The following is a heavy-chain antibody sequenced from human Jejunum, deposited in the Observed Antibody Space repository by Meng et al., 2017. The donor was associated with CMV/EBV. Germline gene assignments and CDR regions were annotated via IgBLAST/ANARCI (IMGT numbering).Heavy chain of an antibody. CDR2: ISGSSTVT. CDR1: GFSFSDYY. J-gene: IGHJ4*02. V-gene: IGHV3-11*05. CDR3: TRDPRACDY. Sequence: QWQVVECGGGLVEPEGSLRLSGKASGFSFSDYYMTWIRHTPGKGPEWLAYISGSSTVTNYADSVKGRFTISRDNVNNLLYLQMNSLRADDTAVYYCTRDPRACDYWGQGTLVTVSS.